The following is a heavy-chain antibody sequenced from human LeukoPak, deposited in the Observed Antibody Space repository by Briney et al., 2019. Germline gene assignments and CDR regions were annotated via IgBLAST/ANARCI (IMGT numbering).Heavy chain of an antibody. CDR2: INPNSGGT. J-gene: IGHJ4*02. CDR3: ARVPPYYYDSSGYYFGY. Sequence: ASVKVSCKASGYTFTGYYMHWVRQAPGQGLEWMGRINPNSGGTNYAQKFQGRVTMTGDTSISTAYMELSRLRSDDTAVYYCARVPPYYYDSSGYYFGYWGQGTLVTVSS. D-gene: IGHD3-22*01. V-gene: IGHV1-2*06. CDR1: GYTFTGYY.